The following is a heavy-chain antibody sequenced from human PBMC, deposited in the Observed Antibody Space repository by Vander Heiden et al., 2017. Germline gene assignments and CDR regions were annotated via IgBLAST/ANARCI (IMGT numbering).Heavy chain of an antibody. CDR1: GLIFSNYA. D-gene: IGHD2-15*01. CDR3: AKEALLAGRPFDP. V-gene: IGHV3-23*01. Sequence: EVQLLESGGGLVQPGGSLRLSCAASGLIFSNYAMSWVRQAPGKGLEWVSAISDRAGTTYYADSRKGRFTISRDNSKNTLYLQVNSLRAEDTAVYYCAKEALLAGRPFDPWGQGTLVTVSS. CDR2: ISDRAGTT. J-gene: IGHJ5*02.